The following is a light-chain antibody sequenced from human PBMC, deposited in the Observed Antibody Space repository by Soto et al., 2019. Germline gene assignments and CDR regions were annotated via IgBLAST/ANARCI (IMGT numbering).Light chain of an antibody. CDR1: QSISSW. V-gene: IGKV1-5*03. CDR2: KAS. J-gene: IGKJ1*01. CDR3: QQYNSYSTT. Sequence: DLQMTQSPSTLSASVGDRVTITCRASQSISSWLAWYQQKPGKAPKLLIYKASSLESGVPSRFSGSGFGTEFTLTISSLQPDDFATYYCQQYNSYSTTFGQGTKVEIK.